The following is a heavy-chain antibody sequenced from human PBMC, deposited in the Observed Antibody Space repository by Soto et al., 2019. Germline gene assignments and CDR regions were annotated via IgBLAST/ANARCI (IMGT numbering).Heavy chain of an antibody. D-gene: IGHD3-22*01. CDR3: ARGRYYYDSSGYYWSVGRFDY. J-gene: IGHJ4*02. CDR2: INHSGST. V-gene: IGHV4-34*01. CDR1: GGSFSGYY. Sequence: PSETLSLTCAVYGGSFSGYYWSWIRQPPGKGLEWIGEINHSGSTNYNPSLKSRVTISVDTSKNQFSPKLSSVTAADTAVYYCARGRYYYDSSGYYWSVGRFDYWGQGTLVTVSS.